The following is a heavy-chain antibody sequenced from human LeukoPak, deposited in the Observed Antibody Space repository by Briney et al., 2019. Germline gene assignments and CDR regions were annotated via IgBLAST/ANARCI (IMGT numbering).Heavy chain of an antibody. CDR3: ASTDGGYDSQDITFDY. CDR2: ISAYNGNT. D-gene: IGHD5-12*01. CDR1: GYTFTSYG. V-gene: IGHV1-18*01. Sequence: GASVKVSCKASGYTFTSYGISWVRQAPGQGLEWMGWISAYNGNTNYAQKLQGRVTMTTDTSTSTAYMELRSLRSDDTAVYYCASTDGGYDSQDITFDYWGQGTLVTVSS. J-gene: IGHJ4*02.